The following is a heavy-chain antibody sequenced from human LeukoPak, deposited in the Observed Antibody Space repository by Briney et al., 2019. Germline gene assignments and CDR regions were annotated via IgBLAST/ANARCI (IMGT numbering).Heavy chain of an antibody. V-gene: IGHV1-24*01. J-gene: IGHJ4*02. CDR1: GYTLTELS. CDR3: ATKSPYCSSTSCYRLDY. CDR2: FDPEDGET. Sequence: VSVKVSCKVSGYTLTELSMHWVRQAPGNGLEWMGGFDPEDGETIYAQKFQGRVTMTEDTSTDTAYMELSSLRSEDTDVYYCATKSPYCSSTSCYRLDYWGQGTLVTVSS. D-gene: IGHD2-2*01.